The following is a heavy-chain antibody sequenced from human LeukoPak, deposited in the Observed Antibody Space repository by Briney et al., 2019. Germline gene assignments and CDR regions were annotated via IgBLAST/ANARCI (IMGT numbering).Heavy chain of an antibody. J-gene: IGHJ4*02. CDR1: GYSLTAFY. CDR3: ARDGEYGTGSYYRGCFDY. D-gene: IGHD3-10*01. Sequence: ASVKVSCKASGYSLTAFYIHWVRQAPGQGVEWMGWIHPRSGETSYAYKLRGRVTMTRDTSISTAYMDLGSLGSDDKAVHYCARDGEYGTGSYYRGCFDYWGQGILVTVSS. CDR2: IHPRSGET. V-gene: IGHV1-2*02.